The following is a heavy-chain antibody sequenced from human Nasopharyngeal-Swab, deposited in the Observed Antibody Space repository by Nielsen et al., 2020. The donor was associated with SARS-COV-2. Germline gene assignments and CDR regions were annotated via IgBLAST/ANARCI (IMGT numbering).Heavy chain of an antibody. J-gene: IGHJ4*02. D-gene: IGHD2-15*01. CDR3: AKTKGCSGGSCYGLDY. CDR2: ISSSGGRT. CDR1: GFTFSSYA. Sequence: GESLKISCAASGFTFSSYAVRWVRQAPGKGLEWVSAISSSGGRTYYADSVKGRFTISRDNSKNTLYLQMSSLRAEDTAVYYCAKTKGCSGGSCYGLDYWGQGTLVTVSS. V-gene: IGHV3-23*01.